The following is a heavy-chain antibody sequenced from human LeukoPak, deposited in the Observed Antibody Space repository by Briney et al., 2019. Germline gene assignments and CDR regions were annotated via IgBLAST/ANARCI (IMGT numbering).Heavy chain of an antibody. CDR2: IYTSGST. J-gene: IGHJ4*02. CDR1: GGSISSYY. Sequence: SETLSLTCTVSGGSISSYYWSWIRQPPGKGLEWIGYIYTSGSTNYNPSLKSRVTMSVDTSKSQFSLKLSSVTAADTAVYYCARGPQDFWSGYYPSGGYFDYWGQGTLVTVSS. V-gene: IGHV4-4*08. D-gene: IGHD3-3*01. CDR3: ARGPQDFWSGYYPSGGYFDY.